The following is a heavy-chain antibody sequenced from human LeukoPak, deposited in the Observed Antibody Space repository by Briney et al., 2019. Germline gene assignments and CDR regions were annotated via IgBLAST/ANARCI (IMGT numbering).Heavy chain of an antibody. CDR3: LVTTRSRGFDY. V-gene: IGHV3-7*01. CDR1: GCTFSSYW. D-gene: IGHD1/OR15-1a*01. J-gene: IGHJ4*02. Sequence: PGGSLRLSFAASGCTFSSYWLRWVRQAAGKGREGVANIRQDGGVQNYVDSVKGRFTISRDNPKNSVDLQMSSLRAEDTAVYYCLVTTRSRGFDYWGQGTLVTVSS. CDR2: IRQDGGVQ.